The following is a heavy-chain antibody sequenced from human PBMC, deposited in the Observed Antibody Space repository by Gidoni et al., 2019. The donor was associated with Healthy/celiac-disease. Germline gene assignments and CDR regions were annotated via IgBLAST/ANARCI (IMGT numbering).Heavy chain of an antibody. CDR2: INHSGRT. CDR3: ARGAGYSSGWYPFDY. Sequence: QVQLQQWGAGLLKPSETLSLTCAVYGGSFSGYYWSWIRQPPGKGLEWIGEINHSGRTNYNPSLKRRVTISVDTSKNQFSLKLSSVTAADTAVYYCARGAGYSSGWYPFDYWGQGTLVTVSS. CDR1: GGSFSGYY. D-gene: IGHD6-19*01. J-gene: IGHJ4*02. V-gene: IGHV4-34*01.